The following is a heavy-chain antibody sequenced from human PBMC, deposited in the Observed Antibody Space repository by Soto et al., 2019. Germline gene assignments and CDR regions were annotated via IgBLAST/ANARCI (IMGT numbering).Heavy chain of an antibody. V-gene: IGHV3-7*03. Sequence: EVQLVESGGDLVQPGGSLRLSCAASGFIFTNYWMSWVRQAPGKGLEWVANVKQDGSVKRYVDSVKGRFTISRDNAKNSVYLQMNSLRVDDTAVYYCTSATSSRGGPGGVIKDWCQGNLVTVSS. D-gene: IGHD2-8*02. CDR1: GFIFTNYW. J-gene: IGHJ4*02. CDR3: TSATSSRGGPGGVIKD. CDR2: VKQDGSVK.